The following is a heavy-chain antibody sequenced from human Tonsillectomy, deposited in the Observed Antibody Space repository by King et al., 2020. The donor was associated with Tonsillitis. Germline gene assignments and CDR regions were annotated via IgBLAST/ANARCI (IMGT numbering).Heavy chain of an antibody. J-gene: IGHJ4*02. D-gene: IGHD2-2*01. V-gene: IGHV4-31*03. CDR1: GGSISDSHSF. CDR2: IHYSGNT. CDR3: ARERYYCFNSSCYFMAY. Sequence: VQLQESGPGLVKPSQTLSLTCTVSGGSISDSHSFWSWIRQHPGKGLEWRGYIHYSGNTFYNPSLRSRLTISADKAKNQFSLKLSSVTAADPAVYPCARERYYCFNSSCYFMAYLCQGTLVSVSS.